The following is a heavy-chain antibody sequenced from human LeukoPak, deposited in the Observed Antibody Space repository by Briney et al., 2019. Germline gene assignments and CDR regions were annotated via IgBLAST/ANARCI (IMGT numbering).Heavy chain of an antibody. CDR2: ISAYNGNT. J-gene: IGHJ6*02. CDR3: ATAPNYGGNSGYYYGMDV. V-gene: IGHV1-18*01. Sequence: ASVKVSCKASGYTFTSYGISWVRQAPGQGLEWMGWISAYNGNTNYAQKLQGRVTMTTDTSTSTAYMELRSLRSEDTAVYYCATAPNYGGNSGYYYGMDVWGQGTTVTVSS. D-gene: IGHD4-23*01. CDR1: GYTFTSYG.